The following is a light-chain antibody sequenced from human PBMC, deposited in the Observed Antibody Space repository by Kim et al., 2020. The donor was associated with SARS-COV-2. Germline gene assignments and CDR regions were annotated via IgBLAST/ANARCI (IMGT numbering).Light chain of an antibody. CDR2: ADD. V-gene: IGLV3-19*01. CDR1: SLRTSY. J-gene: IGLJ2*01. Sequence: SSELTQDPAVSVALGQTVRITCQGDSLRTSYTSWYQLKSGQAPVLVLYADDNRPSGIPDRFSGSSSGNTAALTITGAQAEDEAGYYCNSRDSSGKRVVFGGGTQLTVL. CDR3: NSRDSSGKRVV.